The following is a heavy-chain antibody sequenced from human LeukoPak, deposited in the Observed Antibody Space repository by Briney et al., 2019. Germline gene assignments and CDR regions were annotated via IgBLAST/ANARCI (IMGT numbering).Heavy chain of an antibody. D-gene: IGHD6-13*01. CDR1: GFTFSSYA. CDR2: ITGRT. Sequence: GGSLRLSCAASGFTFSSYAMSWVRQAPGKGLEWVSTITGRTYYADSVKGRFTVSRDNSKNILYLQMSSLRADDTAVYYCAKAFRYYDSSSYSAFYIWGQGTMVTVSS. V-gene: IGHV3-23*01. J-gene: IGHJ3*02. CDR3: AKAFRYYDSSSYSAFYI.